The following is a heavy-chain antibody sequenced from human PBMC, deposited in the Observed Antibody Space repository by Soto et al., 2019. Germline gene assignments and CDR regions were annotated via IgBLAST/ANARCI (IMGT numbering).Heavy chain of an antibody. J-gene: IGHJ5*01. CDR3: AIDPGFLDEQWGGGFDS. Sequence: QVQLVQSGAEVKRPGSSVKVSCKASGGTFGTYVIAWVRQAPGQGLEWMGGIIPIVGAANSTHTFQGRLTMTAGESTSTVYMELSNLRSEDTAFYFCAIDPGFLDEQWGGGFDSWGQGTLVTVSS. CDR1: GGTFGTYV. D-gene: IGHD3-9*01. CDR2: IIPIVGAA. V-gene: IGHV1-69*01.